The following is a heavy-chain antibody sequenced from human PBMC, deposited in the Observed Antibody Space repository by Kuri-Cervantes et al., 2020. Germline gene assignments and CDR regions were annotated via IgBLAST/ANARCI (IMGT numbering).Heavy chain of an antibody. CDR1: GFTMSNYA. J-gene: IGHJ4*02. Sequence: GESLKISCVVSGFTMSNYAMHWVRQAPGKGLEWVAVISYDGSGHYADSVKGRFTISRDNSKNTLYLQTYSLRPEDTAVYYCVRGPYWQFDYWGQGTLVTVSS. CDR2: ISYDGSG. D-gene: IGHD2-15*01. V-gene: IGHV3-30*03. CDR3: VRGPYWQFDY.